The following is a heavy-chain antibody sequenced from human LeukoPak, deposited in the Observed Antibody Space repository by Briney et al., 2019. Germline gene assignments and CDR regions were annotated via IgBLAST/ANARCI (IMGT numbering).Heavy chain of an antibody. D-gene: IGHD3-10*01. V-gene: IGHV3-23*01. CDR2: ISGSGGST. CDR1: GFTFSSYA. CDR3: AKRRDYGSGRGNWFDP. J-gene: IGHJ5*02. Sequence: PGGSLRLSCAASGFTFSSYAMSWVRQAPGKGLEWVSAISGSGGSTYYADSVKGRFTISRDNSKNTLYLQTNSLRAEDTAVYYCAKRRDYGSGRGNWFDPWGQGTLVTVSS.